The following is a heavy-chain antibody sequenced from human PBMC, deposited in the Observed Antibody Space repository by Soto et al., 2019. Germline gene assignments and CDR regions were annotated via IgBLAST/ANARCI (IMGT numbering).Heavy chain of an antibody. V-gene: IGHV2-70*11. CDR3: ARTEYSSGWYDY. CDR1: GFSLSTSGMC. D-gene: IGHD6-19*01. Sequence: SGPTLVNPTQTLTLTCTFSGFSLSTSGMCVSWIRQPPGKALEWLARIDWDDDKYYSTSLKTRLTISKDTSKNQVVLTMTNMYPVDTATYYCARTEYSSGWYDYWGQGTLVTVSS. CDR2: IDWDDDK. J-gene: IGHJ4*02.